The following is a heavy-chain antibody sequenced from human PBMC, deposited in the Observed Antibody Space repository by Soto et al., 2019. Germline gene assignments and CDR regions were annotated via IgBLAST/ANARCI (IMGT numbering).Heavy chain of an antibody. CDR2: INHSGST. V-gene: IGHV4-34*01. J-gene: IGHJ4*02. D-gene: IGHD3-10*01. CDR3: ARGDRRGLGATPITMVRGVIGY. CDR1: GGSFSGYY. Sequence: SETLSLTCAVYGGSFSGYYWSWIRQPPGKGLEWIGEINHSGSTNYNPSLKSRVTISVGTSKNQFSLKLSSVTAADTAVYYGARGDRRGLGATPITMVRGVIGYWGQGTLVTVSS.